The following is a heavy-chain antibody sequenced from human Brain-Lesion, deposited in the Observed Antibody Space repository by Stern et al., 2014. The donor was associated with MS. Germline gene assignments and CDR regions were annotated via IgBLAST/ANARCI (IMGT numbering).Heavy chain of an antibody. J-gene: IGHJ4*02. D-gene: IGHD6-6*01. CDR1: GYRFTSNW. CDR3: ARRGDSSSSGFDY. V-gene: IGHV5-51*01. Sequence: DQLVQSGAEVKKPGASLKISCKGSGYRFTSNWIGWVRQMPGKGLEWMGIIWPGDSDTRYSPSFQGQVPISADKSISTAYLQWSSLQASDTAMYYCARRGDSSSSGFDYWGQGTLVIVSS. CDR2: IWPGDSDT.